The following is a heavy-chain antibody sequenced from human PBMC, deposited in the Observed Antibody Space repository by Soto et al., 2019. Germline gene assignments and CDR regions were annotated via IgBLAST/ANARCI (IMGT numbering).Heavy chain of an antibody. Sequence: GASLKVSCKASGYTFTIYGISWVLQAPGQGLEWMGWISAYNGNTNYAQKLQGRVTMTTDTSTSTAYMELRSLRSDDTAVYYCARVKGSGYHNWFDPWGQGTLVTVSS. CDR3: ARVKGSGYHNWFDP. CDR2: ISAYNGNT. D-gene: IGHD3-22*01. J-gene: IGHJ5*02. V-gene: IGHV1-18*01. CDR1: GYTFTIYG.